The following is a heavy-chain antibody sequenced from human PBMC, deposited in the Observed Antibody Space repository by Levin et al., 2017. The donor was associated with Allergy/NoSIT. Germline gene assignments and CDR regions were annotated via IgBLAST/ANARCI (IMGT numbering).Heavy chain of an antibody. D-gene: IGHD5-12*01. Sequence: GESLKISCKASGYTFTSYAMNWVRQAPGQGLEWMGWINTNTGNPTYAQGFTGRFVFSLDTSVSTAYLQISSLKAEDTAVYYCARDKGAIRGRYDSGYDLERDGDYYGMDVWGQGTTVTVSS. J-gene: IGHJ6*02. CDR1: GYTFTSYA. CDR2: INTNTGNP. V-gene: IGHV7-4-1*02. CDR3: ARDKGAIRGRYDSGYDLERDGDYYGMDV.